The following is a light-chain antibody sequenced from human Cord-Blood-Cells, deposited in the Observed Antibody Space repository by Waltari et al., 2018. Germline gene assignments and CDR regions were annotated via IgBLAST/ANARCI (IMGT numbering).Light chain of an antibody. CDR3: SSYTSSSTYV. J-gene: IGLJ1*01. V-gene: IGLV2-14*03. Sequence: QSALTQPASVSGSPGQSITISCTGTSSDVGGYNYVSWYQQHPGKAPKLRVYDVRNRPSGFSSLFFGSKYGNTASLTISGLQDEDEADDYCSSYTSSSTYVFGTGTKVTVL. CDR1: SSDVGGYNY. CDR2: DVR.